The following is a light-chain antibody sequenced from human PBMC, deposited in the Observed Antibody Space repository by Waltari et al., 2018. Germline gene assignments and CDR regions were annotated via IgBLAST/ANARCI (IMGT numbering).Light chain of an antibody. CDR1: QNVGTS. CDR3: QQYEDWPRHS. CDR2: GAY. J-gene: IGKJ4*01. Sequence: EIVVTQSPATLPVSPGERVTLSCRASQNVGTSLAWYQQKPGTTPRLFIFGAYSRASGVPARFSGSGSGTDFTLAISSLQSEDCAVYYCQQYEDWPRHSFGGGTKVQIE. V-gene: IGKV3-15*01.